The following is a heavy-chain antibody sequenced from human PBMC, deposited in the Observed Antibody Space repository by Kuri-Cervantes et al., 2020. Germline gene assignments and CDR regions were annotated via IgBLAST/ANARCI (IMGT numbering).Heavy chain of an antibody. CDR1: GGSINSYY. D-gene: IGHD3-10*01. CDR2: IYYSGST. V-gene: IGHV4-59*01. CDR3: ARDGAGYGSTHYYYMDV. J-gene: IGHJ6*03. Sequence: SETLSLTCTVTGGSINSYYWSWIRQPPGKGLEWIGYIYYSGSTNYKPSLKSRVTMSVDTSKNQFSLKLSSVTAADTAVYYCARDGAGYGSTHYYYMDVWGKGTTVTVSS.